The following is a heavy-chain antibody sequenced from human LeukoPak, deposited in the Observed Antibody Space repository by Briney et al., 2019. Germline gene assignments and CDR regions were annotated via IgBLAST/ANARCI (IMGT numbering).Heavy chain of an antibody. CDR3: ARGECSSTSCYYYYYYGMDV. Sequence: PGGSLRLSCAASGFTFSSYGMHWVRQAPGKGLEWVAAIWYDGSNKYYADSVKGRFTISRDNSKNTLYLQMNSLRAEDTAVYYCARGECSSTSCYYYYYYGMDVWGQGTTVTVSS. D-gene: IGHD2-2*01. V-gene: IGHV3-33*01. CDR1: GFTFSSYG. J-gene: IGHJ6*02. CDR2: IWYDGSNK.